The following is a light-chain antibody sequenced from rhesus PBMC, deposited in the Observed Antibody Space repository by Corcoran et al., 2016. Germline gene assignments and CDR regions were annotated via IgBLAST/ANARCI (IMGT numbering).Light chain of an antibody. Sequence: DIQMTQSPSSLSASVGDTVTITCRTSQAINGYLNWFHQKPEKAHKLLIYDTFNLANGVPSRFSGTGSRTDLILTITNLQPEDFATYYCLHHYNYPFTFGAGTKLDI. CDR1: QAINGY. CDR2: DTF. V-gene: IGKV1-28*02. J-gene: IGKJ3*01. CDR3: LHHYNYPFT.